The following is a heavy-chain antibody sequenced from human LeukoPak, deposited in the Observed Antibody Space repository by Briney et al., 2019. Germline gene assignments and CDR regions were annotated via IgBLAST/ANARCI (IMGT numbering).Heavy chain of an antibody. V-gene: IGHV1-18*01. CDR1: GYTFTSYG. D-gene: IGHD3-9*01. Sequence: ASVKVSCKASGYTFTSYGISWVRQAPGQGPEWMGWISGYNGNTNYAQKVQGRVTMTTDTSTSTAYMELRSLRSDDTAVYYCGRCGAYYDFLTGYYPFDYWGQGTLVTVSS. J-gene: IGHJ4*02. CDR3: GRCGAYYDFLTGYYPFDY. CDR2: ISGYNGNT.